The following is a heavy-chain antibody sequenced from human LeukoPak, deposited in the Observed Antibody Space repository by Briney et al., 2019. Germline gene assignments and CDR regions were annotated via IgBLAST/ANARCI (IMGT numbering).Heavy chain of an antibody. D-gene: IGHD3-9*01. V-gene: IGHV4-39*02. CDR1: GGSTSSSSYY. J-gene: IGHJ4*02. Sequence: PSETLSLTCTVSGGSTSSSSYYWGWIRQPPAKGLEWIGSISYSGSTYYKPSLKSRVTISVDTSKNHFSLKVSSVTAADTAVYYCARFHFDAFDYWGQGTLVTVSS. CDR3: ARFHFDAFDY. CDR2: ISYSGST.